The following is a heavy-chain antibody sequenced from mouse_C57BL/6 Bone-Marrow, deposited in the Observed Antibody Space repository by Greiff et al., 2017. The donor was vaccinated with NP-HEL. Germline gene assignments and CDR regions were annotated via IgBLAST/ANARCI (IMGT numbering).Heavy chain of an antibody. Sequence: VQLLQSGPELVQPGASVTLSCKASGYSFPGYYMNWVKQSPLHSLEWIGEINPSTGGTTYNQKFKAKATLTVDKSSSTAYMQLKSLTSEDSAVYYCARTRMDYWGQGTSVTVSS. J-gene: IGHJ4*01. CDR1: GYSFPGYY. V-gene: IGHV1-42*01. CDR2: INPSTGGT. CDR3: ARTRMDY.